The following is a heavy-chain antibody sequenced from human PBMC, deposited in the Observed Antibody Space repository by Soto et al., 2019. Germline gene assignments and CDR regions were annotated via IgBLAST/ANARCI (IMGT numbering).Heavy chain of an antibody. D-gene: IGHD6-13*01. CDR1: GYTFTSYG. CDR2: ISAYNGNT. Sequence: SVKVSCKASGYTFTSYGISWVRQAPGQGLEWMGWISAYNGNTNYAQKLQGRVTMTTDTSTSTAYMELRSLRSDDTAVYYCARVVEGYSSSWYRYWGQGTLVTVSS. CDR3: ARVVEGYSSSWYRY. V-gene: IGHV1-18*01. J-gene: IGHJ4*02.